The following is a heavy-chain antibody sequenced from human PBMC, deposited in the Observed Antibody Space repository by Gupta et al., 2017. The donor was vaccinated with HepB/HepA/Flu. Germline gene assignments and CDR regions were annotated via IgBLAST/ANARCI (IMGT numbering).Heavy chain of an antibody. CDR1: GFTFSSYW. D-gene: IGHD6-13*01. CDR2: IKQDGSEK. CDR3: ARTHKVGSSWYGGKFDY. J-gene: IGHJ4*02. Sequence: EVQLVESGGGLVQPGGSLRLSCAASGFTFSSYWMSWVRQAPGKGLEWVANIKQDGSEKYYVDSVKGRFTISRDNAKNSLYLQMNSLRAEDTAVYYCARTHKVGSSWYGGKFDYWGQGTLVTVSS. V-gene: IGHV3-7*01.